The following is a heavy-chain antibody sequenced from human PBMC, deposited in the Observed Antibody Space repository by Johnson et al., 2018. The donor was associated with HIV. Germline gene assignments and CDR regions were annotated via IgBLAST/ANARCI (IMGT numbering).Heavy chain of an antibody. V-gene: IGHV3-30*04. CDR3: ARESSSSWGGAFDI. J-gene: IGHJ3*02. Sequence: QVQLMESGGGVVQPGRSLRLSCAASGITFGSYAMHWVRQAPGRGLEWVTVISYDGSEKYYVDSVKGRFTISRDNAKKSLSLQMNSLRAEDTAVYYCARESSSSWGGAFDIWGQGTMVTVSS. D-gene: IGHD6-13*01. CDR2: ISYDGSEK. CDR1: GITFGSYA.